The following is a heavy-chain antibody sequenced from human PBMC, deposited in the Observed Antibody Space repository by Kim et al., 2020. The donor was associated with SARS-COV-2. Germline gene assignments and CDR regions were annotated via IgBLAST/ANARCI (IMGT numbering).Heavy chain of an antibody. V-gene: IGHV3-13*01. CDR3: ARDRIAAAGTKLSGGMDV. Sequence: KGRFTISRENAKNSLYLQMNSLRAGDTAVYYCARDRIAAAGTKLSGGMDVWGQGTTVTVSS. J-gene: IGHJ6*02. D-gene: IGHD6-13*01.